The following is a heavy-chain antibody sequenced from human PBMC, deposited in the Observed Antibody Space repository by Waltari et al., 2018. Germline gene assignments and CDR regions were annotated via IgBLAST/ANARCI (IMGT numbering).Heavy chain of an antibody. D-gene: IGHD3-22*01. V-gene: IGHV4-34*01. CDR2: INHSGST. J-gene: IGHJ4*02. Sequence: QVQLQQWGAGLLKPSETLSLTCAVYGGSFSGYYWSWIRQPPGKGLEWIGEINHSGSTNYNPSLKSRVTISVDTSKNQFSLKLSSVTAADTAVYYCARGRRLRYYYDSSGYYSRWGQGTLVTVSS. CDR1: GGSFSGYY. CDR3: ARGRRLRYYYDSSGYYSR.